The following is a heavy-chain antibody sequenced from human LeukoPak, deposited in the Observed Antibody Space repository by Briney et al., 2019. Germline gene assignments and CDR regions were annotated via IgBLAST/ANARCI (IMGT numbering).Heavy chain of an antibody. CDR2: ISWNSGSI. V-gene: IGHV3-9*01. Sequence: GGSLRLSCAASGFTFDDYAMHWVRQAPGKGLEWVSGISWNSGSIGYADSVKGRFTISRDNAKNSLYLQMNSLRAEDTALYYCAKDPQPWATPYYFDYWGQGTLVTVSS. CDR3: AKDPQPWATPYYFDY. CDR1: GFTFDDYA. J-gene: IGHJ4*02. D-gene: IGHD5-12*01.